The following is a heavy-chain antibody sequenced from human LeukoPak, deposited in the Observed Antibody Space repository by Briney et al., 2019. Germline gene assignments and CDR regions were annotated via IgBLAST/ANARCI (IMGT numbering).Heavy chain of an antibody. CDR1: GFTFSSYS. D-gene: IGHD5-18*01. Sequence: GGSLRLSCAASGFTFSSYSMNWVRQAPGQGLELVSSISSSSSYIYYADSVKGRFTISRDNAKNSLYLLMNSLRAEDTAVYYCARDPPPVDTAMVMLSYFDYWGQGTLVTVSS. V-gene: IGHV3-21*01. J-gene: IGHJ4*02. CDR2: ISSSSSYI. CDR3: ARDPPPVDTAMVMLSYFDY.